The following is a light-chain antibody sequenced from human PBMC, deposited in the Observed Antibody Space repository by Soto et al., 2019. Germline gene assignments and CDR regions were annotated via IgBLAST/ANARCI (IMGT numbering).Light chain of an antibody. V-gene: IGKV3-20*01. Sequence: ETVLTQSPATVSLSPGDRATLPCRASQSVSSNKLAWYQQKPGQAPRLLIYAASSRATGIPDRFSGSGSGTDFTLTISSLEPEDFATYYWQQYHSYSYTFGQGTKLEI. CDR1: QSVSSNK. CDR2: AAS. CDR3: QQYHSYSYT. J-gene: IGKJ2*01.